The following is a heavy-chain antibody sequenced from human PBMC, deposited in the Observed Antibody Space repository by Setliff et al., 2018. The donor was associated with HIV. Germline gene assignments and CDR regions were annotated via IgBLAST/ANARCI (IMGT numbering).Heavy chain of an antibody. D-gene: IGHD2-21*01. CDR1: GGSFSGSY. CDR3: ARIYCGGKTCYPYFFDS. V-gene: IGHV4-34*01. CDR2: LNYDGVT. Sequence: SETLSLTCAVYGGSFSGSYWSWVRQPPGKGLEWIGELNYDGVTNYNPSLRSRVTISVDKSKNQFSLKLSSVTAADTAVYFCARIYCGGKTCYPYFFDSWGQGTLVTVSS. J-gene: IGHJ4*02.